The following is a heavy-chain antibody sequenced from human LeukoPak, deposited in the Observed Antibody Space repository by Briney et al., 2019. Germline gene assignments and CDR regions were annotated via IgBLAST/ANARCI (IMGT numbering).Heavy chain of an antibody. Sequence: PGGSLRLSCAASGFTLSSSGMNWVRQAPGEGLEWVSYIGTTTSTIYYADSVKGRFTISRDNAKNSLYLQMNSLRAEDTAVYYCARDPGGPAAISWFDPWGQGTLVTVSS. CDR3: ARDPGGPAAISWFDP. V-gene: IGHV3-48*04. CDR1: GFTLSSSG. D-gene: IGHD2-2*02. CDR2: IGTTTSTI. J-gene: IGHJ5*02.